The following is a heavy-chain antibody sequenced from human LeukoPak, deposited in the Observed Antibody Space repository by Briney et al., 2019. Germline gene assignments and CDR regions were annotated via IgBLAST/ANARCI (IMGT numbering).Heavy chain of an antibody. CDR3: ARGDCSSATRSFDY. D-gene: IGHD2-2*01. Sequence: PSETLSLICTVSGGSVSSGDYCWSWIRQYPGKGLEWIGYIFYSGSTYYNPSLKSRLTISVDTSKSQFSLKLSSVTAADTAIYYCARGDCSSATRSFDYWGQGTLVTVSS. J-gene: IGHJ4*02. CDR1: GGSVSSGDYC. CDR2: IFYSGST. V-gene: IGHV4-31*03.